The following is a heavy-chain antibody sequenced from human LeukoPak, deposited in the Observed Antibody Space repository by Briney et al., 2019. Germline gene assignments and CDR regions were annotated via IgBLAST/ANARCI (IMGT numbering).Heavy chain of an antibody. CDR2: LKDAVGEK. V-gene: IGHV3-7*01. CDR3: AREWY. J-gene: IGHJ4*02. CDR1: VFTFTNYR. Sequence: GSLRLSSAPSVFTFTNYRMSCVRHAPRERLWWVSSLKDAVGEKYNVDSVKGAFTISTDKAKNSLYLQMNSLKGEDTAVYYCAREWYWGQGTLVTVSS.